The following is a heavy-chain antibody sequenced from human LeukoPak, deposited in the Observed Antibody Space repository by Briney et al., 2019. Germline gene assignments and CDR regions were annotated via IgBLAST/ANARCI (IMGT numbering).Heavy chain of an antibody. CDR3: ARDYDGGSYDY. Sequence: ASVTVSFKASGYTFTSYYMHWVRQAPGQGLEWVGWINPNSGGTNYQGRVTMTRDTSISTAYMELSRLRSDDTAVYYCARDYDGGSYDYWGQGTLVTVSS. V-gene: IGHV1-2*02. J-gene: IGHJ4*02. D-gene: IGHD1-26*01. CDR1: GYTFTSYY. CDR2: INPNSGGT.